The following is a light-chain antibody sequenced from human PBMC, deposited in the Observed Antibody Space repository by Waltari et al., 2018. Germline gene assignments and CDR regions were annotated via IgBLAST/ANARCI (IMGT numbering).Light chain of an antibody. Sequence: QSALTQPRSVSGSPGQSVTISCTGTSSYVGGSESVSWYQQHPGKAPQLMIYDVTKRPSGVPDRFSGSKSGNTASLTISGLQVEDEADYYCCSYAGSSVLFGGGTKLTVL. J-gene: IGLJ2*01. CDR2: DVT. CDR1: SSYVGGSES. CDR3: CSYAGSSVL. V-gene: IGLV2-11*01.